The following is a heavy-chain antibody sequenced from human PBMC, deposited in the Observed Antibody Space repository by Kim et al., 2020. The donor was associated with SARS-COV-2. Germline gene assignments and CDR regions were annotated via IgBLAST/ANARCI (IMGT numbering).Heavy chain of an antibody. CDR2: INHSGST. CDR1: GGSFSGYY. D-gene: IGHD1-1*01. Sequence: SETLSLTCAVYGGSFSGYYWSWIRQPPGKGLEWIGEINHSGSTNYNPSLKSRVTISVDTSKNQFSLKLSSVTAADTAVYYCARSKGTARYYYYGMDVWGQRATVTVSS. CDR3: ARSKGTARYYYYGMDV. V-gene: IGHV4-34*01. J-gene: IGHJ6*02.